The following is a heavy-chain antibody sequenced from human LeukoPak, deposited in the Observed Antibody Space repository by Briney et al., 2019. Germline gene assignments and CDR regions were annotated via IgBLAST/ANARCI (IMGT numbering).Heavy chain of an antibody. Sequence: GSLRLSCAASGFTFSNYAMRWVRQAPGKGLEWVSGISGSGDSTYYADSVKGRFTISRDNSKNTLYLQMNSLRAEDTAVYYCARRSGIAVAGAFDYWGQGTLVTVSS. CDR3: ARRSGIAVAGAFDY. D-gene: IGHD6-19*01. CDR1: GFTFSNYA. V-gene: IGHV3-23*01. CDR2: ISGSGDST. J-gene: IGHJ4*02.